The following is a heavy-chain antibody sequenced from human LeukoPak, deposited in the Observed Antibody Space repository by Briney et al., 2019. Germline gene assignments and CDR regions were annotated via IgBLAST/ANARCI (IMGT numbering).Heavy chain of an antibody. J-gene: IGHJ4*02. Sequence: PGGSLRLSCAASGFTFSSYAMHWVRQAPGKGLEWVAVISYDGSNKYYADSVKGRFTISRDNSKSTLYLQMNSLRAEDTAVYYCAGRAVAGFDYWGQGTLVTVSS. CDR3: AGRAVAGFDY. D-gene: IGHD6-19*01. CDR2: ISYDGSNK. CDR1: GFTFSSYA. V-gene: IGHV3-30*04.